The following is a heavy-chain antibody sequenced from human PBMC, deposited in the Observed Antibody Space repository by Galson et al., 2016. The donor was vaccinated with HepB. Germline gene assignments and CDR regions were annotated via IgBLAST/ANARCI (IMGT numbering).Heavy chain of an antibody. V-gene: IGHV3-21*01. J-gene: IGHJ4*02. CDR1: GMNVNNAW. CDR2: ISDGSSYI. D-gene: IGHD6-19*01. CDR3: ARGAKSSGWSFYFDY. Sequence: SLRLSCAASGMNVNNAWMTWVRQAPGKGLEWVSFISDGSSYIYYADSAKGRFTISRDNAKNSLYLQMTSLRAEDTALDYCARGAKSSGWSFYFDYWGQGTRVTVSS.